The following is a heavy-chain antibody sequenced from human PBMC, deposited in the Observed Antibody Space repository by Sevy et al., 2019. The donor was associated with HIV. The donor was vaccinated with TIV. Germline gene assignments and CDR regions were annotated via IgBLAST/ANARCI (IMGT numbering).Heavy chain of an antibody. V-gene: IGHV3-21*06. CDR3: ARAEQTYFFDY. CDR1: GFTFNKYN. CDR2: ITGYSTDI. Sequence: GGSLRLSCAASGFTFNKYNMNWVRQAPGKGLEWVSTITGYSTDIYYADSVKGRFTISRDDDKNSLYLQMNGLRAEDTAIYYCARAEQTYFFDYWGQGTLVTVSS. J-gene: IGHJ4*02.